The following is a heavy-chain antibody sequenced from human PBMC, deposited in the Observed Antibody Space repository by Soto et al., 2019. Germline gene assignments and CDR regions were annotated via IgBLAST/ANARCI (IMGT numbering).Heavy chain of an antibody. V-gene: IGHV4-59*08. D-gene: IGHD2-2*01. CDR3: AILHGYCISSSCHGHYAMDV. Sequence: PSETLSLTCTVSGGSISSSSWNWIRQAPGKRLEWIGCILYTGSTNFNPSLNSRVTVSVDTSKNQFSLKVSSVTAADTAVYYCAILHGYCISSSCHGHYAMDVWGQGTTVTVSS. CDR1: GGSISSSS. CDR2: ILYTGST. J-gene: IGHJ6*02.